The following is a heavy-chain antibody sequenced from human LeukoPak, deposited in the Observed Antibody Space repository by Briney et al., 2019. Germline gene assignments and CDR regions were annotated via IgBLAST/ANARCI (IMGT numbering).Heavy chain of an antibody. CDR1: GFTFSSYG. J-gene: IGHJ3*02. CDR2: ISYDGSHK. V-gene: IGHV3-30*18. Sequence: QPGRSLRLSCAASGFTFSSYGMHWVRQAPGKGLEWVAVISYDGSHKNFADSVKGRFTISRDNSKNTLYLQMNSLRAEDTAVYYCAKPLGYCSGGTCFSRDAFDIWGQGTVVTVSS. CDR3: AKPLGYCSGGTCFSRDAFDI. D-gene: IGHD2-15*01.